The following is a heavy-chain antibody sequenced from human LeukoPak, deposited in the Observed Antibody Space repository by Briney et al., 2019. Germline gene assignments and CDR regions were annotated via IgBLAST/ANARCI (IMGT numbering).Heavy chain of an antibody. Sequence: SETLSLTCAVYGGSFSGYYWSWIRQPPGKGLEWIGEINHSGSTNYNPSLKSRVTIPVDTSKNQFSLKLSSVTAADTAVYYCARVHSSSPPDYWGQGTLVTVSS. D-gene: IGHD6-6*01. CDR2: INHSGST. V-gene: IGHV4-34*01. J-gene: IGHJ4*02. CDR3: ARVHSSSPPDY. CDR1: GGSFSGYY.